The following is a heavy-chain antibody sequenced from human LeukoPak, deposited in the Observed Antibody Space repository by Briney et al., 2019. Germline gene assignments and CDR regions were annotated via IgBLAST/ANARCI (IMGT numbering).Heavy chain of an antibody. D-gene: IGHD2-2*01. V-gene: IGHV3-48*03. Sequence: PGGSLRLSCAASGFTFSSYEMNWVRQAPGKGLEWVSYISSSGSTIYYADSVKGRFTISGDNAKNSLYLQMNSLRAEDTAVYHCARDPIPRIVVVPAAMSNWFDPWGQGTLVTVSS. J-gene: IGHJ5*02. CDR3: ARDPIPRIVVVPAAMSNWFDP. CDR1: GFTFSSYE. CDR2: ISSSGSTI.